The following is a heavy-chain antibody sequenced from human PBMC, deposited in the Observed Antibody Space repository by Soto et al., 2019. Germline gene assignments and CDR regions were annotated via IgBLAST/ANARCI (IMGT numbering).Heavy chain of an antibody. CDR1: GYTFTSYD. D-gene: IGHD3-3*01. CDR2: MNPTSGNT. V-gene: IGHV1-8*01. CDR3: ARNGLFWSGYPPVSYYGMDV. Sequence: QVQLVQSGAEVKKPGASVKVSCKASGYTFTSYDINWVRQATGHGIEWMGWMNPTSGNTGYAQKFQGRVTMTRNTSISTAYMELSSRRSEDTAVYYCARNGLFWSGYPPVSYYGMDVWGQGTTVTVSS. J-gene: IGHJ6*02.